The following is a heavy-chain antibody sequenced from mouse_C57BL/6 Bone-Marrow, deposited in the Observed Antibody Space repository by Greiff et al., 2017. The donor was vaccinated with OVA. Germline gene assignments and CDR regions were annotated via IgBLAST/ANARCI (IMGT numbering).Heavy chain of an antibody. D-gene: IGHD1-1*01. Sequence: EVKLVESGGGLVKPGGSLKLSCAASGFTFSDYGMHWVRQAPEQGLEWVAYISSGSSTIYYADTVKGRFTISRDNAKNTLFLQMTSLTSEDTAMYYCAWGYYGSSSYYAMDYWGQGTSVTVSS. V-gene: IGHV5-17*01. CDR1: GFTFSDYG. J-gene: IGHJ4*01. CDR3: AWGYYGSSSYYAMDY. CDR2: ISSGSSTI.